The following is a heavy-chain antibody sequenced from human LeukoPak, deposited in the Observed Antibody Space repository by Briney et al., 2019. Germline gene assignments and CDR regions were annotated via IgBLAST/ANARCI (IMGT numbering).Heavy chain of an antibody. J-gene: IGHJ6*03. CDR2: IHYSGTT. Sequence: SETLSLTCTVSGGSISSYYWSWIRQPPGKGLEWIGYIHYSGTTNYNPSLKSRVTISVDTSKNQFSVKLSSVTAADTAVYYCARVSWFPGTSYYYMDVWGKGTTVTVSS. V-gene: IGHV4-59*01. CDR3: ARVSWFPGTSYYYMDV. CDR1: GGSISSYY. D-gene: IGHD1-1*01.